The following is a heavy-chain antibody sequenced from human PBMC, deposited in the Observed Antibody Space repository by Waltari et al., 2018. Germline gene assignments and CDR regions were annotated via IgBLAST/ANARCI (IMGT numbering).Heavy chain of an antibody. V-gene: IGHV3-30*02. D-gene: IGHD6-13*01. CDR1: GFTFSSYG. J-gene: IGHJ4*02. CDR3: ARVPYRIAAAGPFDY. CDR2: IRYDGRNK. Sequence: QVQLVESGGGVVQPGGFLRLSCAASGFTFSSYGMHWVRQAPGKGLEWVAFIRYDGRNKYYADSVKGRFTISRDNSKNTLYLQMNSLRAEDTAVYYCARVPYRIAAAGPFDYWGQGTLVTVSS.